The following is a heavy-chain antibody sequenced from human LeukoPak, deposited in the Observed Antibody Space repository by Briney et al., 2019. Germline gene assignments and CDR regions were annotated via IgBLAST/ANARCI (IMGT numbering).Heavy chain of an antibody. V-gene: IGHV4-30-4*08. CDR3: ASIPAAHMYYFDY. CDR2: IYYSGST. CDR1: GGSISSGGYY. J-gene: IGHJ4*02. D-gene: IGHD2-2*01. Sequence: PSETLSLTCTVSGGSISSGGYYWSWIRQHPGKGLEWIGYIYYSGSTYYNPSLKSRVTISVDTSKNQFSLKLSSVTAADTAVYYCASIPAAHMYYFDYWGQGTLVTVSS.